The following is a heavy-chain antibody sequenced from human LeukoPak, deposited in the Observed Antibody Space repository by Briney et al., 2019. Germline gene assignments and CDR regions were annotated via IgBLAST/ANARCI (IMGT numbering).Heavy chain of an antibody. CDR2: ISSGGSTT. Sequence: GGSLRLSCAASGFTFSDYYMSWIRQAPGKGLQWISFISSGGSTTNYADSVKGRFTISRDSAKNSLYLQMNSLRAEDTAVYYCARVRSNGWYFDYWGQGTLVTVSS. CDR1: GFTFSDYY. CDR3: ARVRSNGWYFDY. D-gene: IGHD6-19*01. V-gene: IGHV3-11*01. J-gene: IGHJ4*02.